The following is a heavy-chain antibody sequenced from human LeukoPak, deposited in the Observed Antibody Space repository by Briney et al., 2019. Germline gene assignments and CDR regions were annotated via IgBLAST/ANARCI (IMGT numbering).Heavy chain of an antibody. V-gene: IGHV1-2*02. CDR2: INPNSGGT. CDR1: GYTFTGYY. J-gene: IGHJ5*02. D-gene: IGHD3-22*01. Sequence: ASVTVSCKASGYTFTGYYMHWVRQAPGQGLEWMGWINPNSGGTNYAQKFQGRVTMTRDTSISTAYMELSRLRSDDTAVYYCARVGIGDSSGYYYPDWFDPWGQGTLVTVSS. CDR3: ARVGIGDSSGYYYPDWFDP.